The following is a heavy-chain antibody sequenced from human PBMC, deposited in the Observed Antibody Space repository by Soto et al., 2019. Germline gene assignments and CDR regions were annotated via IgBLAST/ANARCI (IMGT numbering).Heavy chain of an antibody. V-gene: IGHV4-59*01. CDR2: IYYSGST. J-gene: IGHJ6*02. CDR1: GGSISSYY. Sequence: QVQLQESGPGLVKPSETLSLTCTVSGGSISSYYWSWIRQPPGKGLEWIGYIYYSGSTNYNPSLKSRVTISVDTSKNQFSLKLSSVTVADTAVYYCARVRGVGVTRLGGMDVWGQGTTVTVSS. D-gene: IGHD1-26*01. CDR3: ARVRGVGVTRLGGMDV.